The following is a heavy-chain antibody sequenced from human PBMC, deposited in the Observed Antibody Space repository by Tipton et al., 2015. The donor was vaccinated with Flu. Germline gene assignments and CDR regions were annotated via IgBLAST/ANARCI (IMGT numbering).Heavy chain of an antibody. CDR1: GNSIRSGNYY. CDR2: IFHSGNA. D-gene: IGHD4-11*01. CDR3: ARRDYSNYVSEPKNWFDP. Sequence: LRLSCTVSGNSIRSGNYYWGWIRQPPGKGLEWIGNIFHSGNAYHNPSLKSRVTISVDTSKNQLSLKLTSVTAADTAVYYCARRDYSNYVSEPKNWFDPWGQGTLVTVSS. V-gene: IGHV4-38-2*02. J-gene: IGHJ5*02.